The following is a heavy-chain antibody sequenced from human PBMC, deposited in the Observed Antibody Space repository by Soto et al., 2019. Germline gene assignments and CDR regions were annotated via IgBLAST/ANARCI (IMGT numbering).Heavy chain of an antibody. J-gene: IGHJ4*01. CDR2: IWYDGSNK. Sequence: QVQLVESGGGVVQPGRSLRLSCAASGFTFSSYGMHWVRQAPGKGLEWVAVIWYDGSNKYYADSVKGRFTISRDNSKNTLYLQMNSLRAEDTAVYYCARAYYGGNSRQGYFDYWGHGTLVTVSS. CDR3: ARAYYGGNSRQGYFDY. CDR1: GFTFSSYG. D-gene: IGHD4-17*01. V-gene: IGHV3-33*01.